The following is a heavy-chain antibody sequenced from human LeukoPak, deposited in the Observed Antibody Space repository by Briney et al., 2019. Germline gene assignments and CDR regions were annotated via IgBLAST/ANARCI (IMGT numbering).Heavy chain of an antibody. D-gene: IGHD6-25*01. CDR2: ISGSGGST. Sequence: PGGSLRLSCAASGFTFSSYAMSWLRQAPGKGLEWVSAISGSGGSTYYADSVKGRFTISRDNSKNTLYLQMNSLRAEDTAVYYCAKGSGRLHAYYFDYWGQGTLVTVSS. V-gene: IGHV3-23*01. CDR1: GFTFSSYA. CDR3: AKGSGRLHAYYFDY. J-gene: IGHJ4*02.